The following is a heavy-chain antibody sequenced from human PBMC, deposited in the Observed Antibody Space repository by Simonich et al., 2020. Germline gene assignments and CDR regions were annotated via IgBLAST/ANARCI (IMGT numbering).Heavy chain of an antibody. J-gene: IGHJ4*02. CDR3: TRFDYYGSGSYYFDY. V-gene: IGHV3-73*02. D-gene: IGHD3-10*01. CDR2: IRSKANSYAT. CDR1: GFTFSGSA. Sequence: EVQLVESGGGLVQPGGSLKLSCAASGFTFSGSAMHWVRQASGKGLEWVGSIRSKANSYATAYAASVKGRFTISRDDSKNTAYLQMNSLKTEDTAVYYCTRFDYYGSGSYYFDYWGQGTLVTVSS.